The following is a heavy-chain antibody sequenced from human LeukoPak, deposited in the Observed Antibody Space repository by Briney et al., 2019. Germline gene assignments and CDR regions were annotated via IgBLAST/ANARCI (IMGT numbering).Heavy chain of an antibody. Sequence: QSGGSLRLSCAASGFTFSSYWMHWVRQAPGKGLVWVSRINSDGSSTSYADSVKGRFTISRDNSKNTLYLQMNSLRAEDTAVYYCARGVVIAPQTFDYWGQGTLVTVSS. CDR2: INSDGSST. J-gene: IGHJ4*02. V-gene: IGHV3-74*01. CDR3: ARGVVIAPQTFDY. D-gene: IGHD2-21*01. CDR1: GFTFSSYW.